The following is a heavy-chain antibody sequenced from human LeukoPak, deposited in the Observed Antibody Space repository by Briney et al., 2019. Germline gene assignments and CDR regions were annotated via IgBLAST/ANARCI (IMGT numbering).Heavy chain of an antibody. D-gene: IGHD3-10*01. CDR3: AKDQITMVRGVIRSAAFDY. CDR1: GFTFSSYA. CDR2: ISGSGGST. Sequence: GSLRLSCAASGFTFSSYAMSWVRQAPGKGLEWVSAISGSGGSTYYADSVKGRFTISRDNSKNTLYLQMNSLRAEDTAVYYCAKDQITMVRGVIRSAAFDYWGQGTLATVCS. J-gene: IGHJ4*02. V-gene: IGHV3-23*01.